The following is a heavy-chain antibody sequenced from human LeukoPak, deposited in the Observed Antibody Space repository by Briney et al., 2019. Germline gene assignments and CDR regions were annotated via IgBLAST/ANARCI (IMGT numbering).Heavy chain of an antibody. D-gene: IGHD3-16*01. Sequence: PSETLSLTCAVSGGSISSSNWWSWVRQPPGKGLEWIGEIYHSGSTNYNPSLKSRVTISVDKSKNQFSLKLSSVTAADTAVYYCAREGGYQYYYAMDVWGQGTTVTVSS. CDR2: IYHSGST. J-gene: IGHJ6*02. V-gene: IGHV4-4*02. CDR1: GGSISSSNW. CDR3: AREGGYQYYYAMDV.